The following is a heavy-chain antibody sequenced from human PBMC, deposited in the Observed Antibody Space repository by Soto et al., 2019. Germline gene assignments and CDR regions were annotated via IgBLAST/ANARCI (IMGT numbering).Heavy chain of an antibody. V-gene: IGHV4-31*03. CDR2: IYYSGST. J-gene: IGHJ4*02. CDR1: GGSISSGGYY. D-gene: IGHD5-18*01. CDR3: ARNSFDGIQLWSFDY. Sequence: QVQLQESGPGLVKPSQTLSLTCTVSGGSISSGGYYWSWIRQHPGKGLEWIGYIYYSGSTYYNPSLKIRVTISVDTSKNQFSLKLSSVTAADTAVYYCARNSFDGIQLWSFDYWGQGTLVTVSS.